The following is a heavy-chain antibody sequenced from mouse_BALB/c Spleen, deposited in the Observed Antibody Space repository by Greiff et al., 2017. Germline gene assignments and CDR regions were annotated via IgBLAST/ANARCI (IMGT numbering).Heavy chain of an antibody. CDR1: GFTFSDYY. J-gene: IGHJ3*01. V-gene: IGHV5-4*02. CDR2: ISDGGSYT. Sequence: EVHGVESGGGLVKPGGSLKLSCAASGFTFSDYYMYWVRQTPEKRLEWVATISDGGSYTYYPDSVKGRFTISRDNAKNNLYLQMSSLKSEDTAMYYCARDGYGNPWFAYWGQGTLVTVSA. D-gene: IGHD2-10*02. CDR3: ARDGYGNPWFAY.